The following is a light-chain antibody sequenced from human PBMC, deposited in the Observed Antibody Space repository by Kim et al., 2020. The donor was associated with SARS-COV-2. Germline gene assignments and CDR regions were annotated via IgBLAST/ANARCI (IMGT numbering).Light chain of an antibody. CDR2: KAS. Sequence: ASVGDRVTITCRASQSISSGLAWYQQKPGKAPKLLIYKASSLESGVPSRFSGSGSGTEFTLTISSLQPDDFATYYCQQYNSYAITFGQGTRLEIK. J-gene: IGKJ5*01. CDR1: QSISSG. CDR3: QQYNSYAIT. V-gene: IGKV1-5*03.